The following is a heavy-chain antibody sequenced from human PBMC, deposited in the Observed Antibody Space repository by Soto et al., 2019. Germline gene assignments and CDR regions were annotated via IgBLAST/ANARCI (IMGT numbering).Heavy chain of an antibody. J-gene: IGHJ6*02. CDR2: INHSGST. CDR1: GGSFSDYY. Sequence: PSETLSLTCAVYGGSFSDYYWSWIRQPPGKGLEWIGEINHSGSTNYNPSLKRRVTISVDTSKKQFSLNLSSVTAADTAVYYCARVTGMDVWGQGTTVTVSS. CDR3: ARVTGMDV. V-gene: IGHV4-34*01. D-gene: IGHD2-21*02.